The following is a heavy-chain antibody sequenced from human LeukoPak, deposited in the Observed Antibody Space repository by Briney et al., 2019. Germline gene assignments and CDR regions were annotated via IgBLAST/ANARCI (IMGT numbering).Heavy chain of an antibody. Sequence: ASVKVSCKASGYTFTSYAMNWVRQAPGQGLEWMGWINTNTGNPTYAQGFTGRFVFSLDTSVSTAYLQISSLKAEDTAVYYCAREHVVVVAASYYYGMDVWGQGTTVTVSS. CDR3: AREHVVVVAASYYYGMDV. J-gene: IGHJ6*02. CDR1: GYTFTSYA. V-gene: IGHV7-4-1*02. CDR2: INTNTGNP. D-gene: IGHD2-15*01.